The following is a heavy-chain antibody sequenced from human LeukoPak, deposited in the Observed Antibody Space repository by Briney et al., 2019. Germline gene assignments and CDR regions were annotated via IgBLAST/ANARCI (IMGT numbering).Heavy chain of an antibody. V-gene: IGHV4-34*01. J-gene: IGHJ3*02. CDR3: ARGWDIVVVPAAMRSGPFDI. CDR2: INHSGST. D-gene: IGHD2-2*01. CDR1: CGSFSGYY. Sequence: SETLSLTCAVDCGSFSGYYGSWIRQPPGKGLEWIREINHSGSTNYNPSLKGRVPISVDTSQHQFSLKLSYVPAADMAVYYCARGWDIVVVPAAMRSGPFDIWGQGTMVTVSS.